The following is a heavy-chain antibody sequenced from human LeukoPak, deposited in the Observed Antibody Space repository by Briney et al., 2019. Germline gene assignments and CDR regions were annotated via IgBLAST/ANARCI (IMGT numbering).Heavy chain of an antibody. CDR3: ARDVYGNYGMDV. V-gene: IGHV3-23*01. CDR1: GFTFSSYA. Sequence: GGSLRLSCAASGFTFSSYAMSWVRQAPGKGLEWVSAISGSGGSTYYADSVKGRLTISRDNSKNTLYLQMNSLRDEDTAVYYCARDVYGNYGMDVWGQGTTVTVSS. D-gene: IGHD2/OR15-2a*01. CDR2: ISGSGGST. J-gene: IGHJ6*02.